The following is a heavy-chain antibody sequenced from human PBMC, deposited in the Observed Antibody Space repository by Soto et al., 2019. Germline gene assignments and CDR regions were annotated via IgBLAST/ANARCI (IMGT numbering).Heavy chain of an antibody. V-gene: IGHV3-30*18. CDR2: ISNDGRNE. Sequence: GGSLRLSCAASGFAFSFYAIHWVRQAPGKGLEWVAVISNDGRNEYYAASVKGRFTVSRDNSDNTLSLQMNSLRPEDTAVYYCAKDYNWDYCYSDLWGRGTLVTVPS. J-gene: IGHJ2*01. D-gene: IGHD1-1*01. CDR1: GFAFSFYA. CDR3: AKDYNWDYCYSDL.